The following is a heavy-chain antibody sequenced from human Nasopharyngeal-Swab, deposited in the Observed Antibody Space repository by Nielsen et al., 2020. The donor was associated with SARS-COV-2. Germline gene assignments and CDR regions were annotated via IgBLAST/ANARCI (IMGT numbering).Heavy chain of an antibody. V-gene: IGHV1-3*01. CDR1: GYTFTSYA. CDR3: ARAVRYYDFWSGYSPGFESYYYYGMDV. CDR2: SNAGNGKT. J-gene: IGHJ6*02. Sequence: ASVKVSCKASGYTFTSYAMRWVRQAPGQRLGWVGWSNAGNGKTKYSQKFQGRVTITMDTSASTAYMELSSLRYEDTAVYYCARAVRYYDFWSGYSPGFESYYYYGMDVWGQGTTVTVSS. D-gene: IGHD3-3*01.